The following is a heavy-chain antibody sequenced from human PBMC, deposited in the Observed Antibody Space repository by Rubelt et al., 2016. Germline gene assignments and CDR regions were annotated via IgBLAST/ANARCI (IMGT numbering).Heavy chain of an antibody. D-gene: IGHD2-8*01. V-gene: IGHV3-23*01. J-gene: IGHJ4*02. CDR3: ATKSNGFDY. CDR1: GFTFSNYW. CDR2: TTGSGVDT. Sequence: SCAGSGFTFSNYWMSWVRQAPGKGLEWVSSTTGSGVDTYYADSVKGRFTISRDNSKNTLYLQMNSLRAEDTAVYYCATKSNGFDYWGQGTLVTVSS.